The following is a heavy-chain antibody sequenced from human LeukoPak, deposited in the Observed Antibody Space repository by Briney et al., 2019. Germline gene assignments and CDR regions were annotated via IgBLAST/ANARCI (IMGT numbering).Heavy chain of an antibody. CDR1: GYTFTGYY. J-gene: IGHJ5*02. D-gene: IGHD3-3*01. CDR3: ARGDYDFWSGPAGWFDP. Sequence: ASVTVSCKASGYTFTGYYMHWVRQAPGQGLEWMGWINPNSGGTNYAQKFQGRVTMTRDTSISTAYMELSRLRSDDTAVYYCARGDYDFWSGPAGWFDPWGQGTLVTVSS. CDR2: INPNSGGT. V-gene: IGHV1-2*02.